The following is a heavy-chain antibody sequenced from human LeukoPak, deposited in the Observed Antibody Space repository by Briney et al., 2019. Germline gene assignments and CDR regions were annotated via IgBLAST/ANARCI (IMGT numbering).Heavy chain of an antibody. CDR3: ARDLTNLDILTGYYSYYFDY. J-gene: IGHJ4*02. V-gene: IGHV3-7*03. D-gene: IGHD3-9*01. CDR1: GFTFSSYW. Sequence: GGSLRLSCAASGFTFSSYWMGWVRQAPGKGLEWVANIKQDGSEKYYVDSVKGRFTISRDNAKNSLYLQMNRLRAEDTAVYYCARDLTNLDILTGYYSYYFDYWGQGTLVTVSS. CDR2: IKQDGSEK.